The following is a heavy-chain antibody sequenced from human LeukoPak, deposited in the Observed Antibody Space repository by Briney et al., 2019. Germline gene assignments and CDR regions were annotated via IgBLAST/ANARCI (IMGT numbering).Heavy chain of an antibody. CDR2: IYSGGNT. J-gene: IGHJ4*02. D-gene: IGHD1-26*01. CDR1: GFTFSDYY. V-gene: IGHV3-66*01. CDR3: ARDLSGSYRVVDY. Sequence: GGSLRLSCAASGFTFSDYYMSWVRQAPGKGLEWVSVIYSGGNTNYADSVKGRFTISRDNSKNTLYLQMNSLRAEDTAVYYCARDLSGSYRVVDYWGQGTLVTVSS.